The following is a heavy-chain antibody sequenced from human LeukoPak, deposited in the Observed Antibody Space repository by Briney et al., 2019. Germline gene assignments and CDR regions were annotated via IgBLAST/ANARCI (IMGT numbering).Heavy chain of an antibody. D-gene: IGHD5-24*01. CDR3: ARDRLQLQS. Sequence: SETLSLTRTVSGVSISSYYWNWIRQPPGKGLEWIGYIYYTGNTNYNPSLKSRVTISVDTSKNQFSLKLSSVTAADTAVYYCARDRLQLQSWGQGTLVTVSS. J-gene: IGHJ5*02. CDR2: IYYTGNT. V-gene: IGHV4-59*01. CDR1: GVSISSYY.